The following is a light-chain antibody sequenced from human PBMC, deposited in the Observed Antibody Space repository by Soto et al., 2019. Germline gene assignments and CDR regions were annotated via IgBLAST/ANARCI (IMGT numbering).Light chain of an antibody. J-gene: IGKJ4*02. CDR2: AAS. CDR1: QTIMTY. Sequence: INRWASQTIMTYLDWYQQKPGKAPRLLIYAASSLHRGIPAKFSGRRSGKDFTLTIPILPSGDFATYYFQQKYSTPPEFGVGTKVDIK. CDR3: QQKYSTPPE. V-gene: IGKV1-39*01.